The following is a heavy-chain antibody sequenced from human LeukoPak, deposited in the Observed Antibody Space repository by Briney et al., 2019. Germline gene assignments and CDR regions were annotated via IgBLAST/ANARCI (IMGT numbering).Heavy chain of an antibody. CDR2: ISYDGSNK. Sequence: PGGSLRLSCAASGFTVSSNYMSWVRQAPGKGLEWVAVISYDGSNKYYADSVKGRFTISRDNSKNTLYLQMNSLRAEDTAVYYCAKGGEIQLWADGVVDYWGQGTLVTVSS. J-gene: IGHJ4*02. CDR1: GFTVSSNY. V-gene: IGHV3-30*18. D-gene: IGHD5-18*01. CDR3: AKGGEIQLWADGVVDY.